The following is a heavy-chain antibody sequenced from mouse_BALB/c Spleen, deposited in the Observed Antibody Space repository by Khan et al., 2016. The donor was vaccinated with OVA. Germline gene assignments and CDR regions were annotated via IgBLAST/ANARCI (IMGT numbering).Heavy chain of an antibody. J-gene: IGHJ1*01. D-gene: IGHD1-1*02. CDR1: GFPITSGYY. CDR3: AGDSYGYWYFDV. V-gene: IGHV12-3*02. Sequence: VQLQESGPGLVKPSQSLFLACSITGFPITSGYYWIWIRQSPGKPLEWMGYITHSGETFYNPSLQSPISITRETSKNQFFLQLNSVTTEDTAMYYCAGDSYGYWYFDVWGAGTTVTVSS. CDR2: ITHSGET.